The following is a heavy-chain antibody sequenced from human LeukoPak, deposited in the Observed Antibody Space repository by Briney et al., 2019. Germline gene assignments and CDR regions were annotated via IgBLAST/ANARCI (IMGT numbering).Heavy chain of an antibody. CDR1: GNSKSSVYS. CDR2: ISHSGTT. CDR3: ARVTAARIVAALAQYGFDP. J-gene: IGHJ5*02. D-gene: IGHD6-6*01. V-gene: IGHV4-38-2*02. Sequence: SETLSLTCSVSGNSKSSVYSWGWIRQAPGRGLEWIGSISHSGTTAYNPSLMSRGTISVDTSKNQFSLNLRSVAAADTAVYYCARVTAARIVAALAQYGFDPWGQGTLVTVSS.